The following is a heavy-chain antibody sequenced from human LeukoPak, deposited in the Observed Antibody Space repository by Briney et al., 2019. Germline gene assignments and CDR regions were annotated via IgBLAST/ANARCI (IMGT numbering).Heavy chain of an antibody. D-gene: IGHD4-17*01. CDR2: ISSSGSTI. V-gene: IGHV3-11*04. CDR1: GFTFSDYY. Sequence: GGSLRLSCAASGFTFSDYYMSWIRQAPGKGLEWVSYISSSGSTIYYADSVKGRFTISRDNAKNSLYLQMNSLRAEDTAVYYCAREFFGYGDSADAFDIWGQGTMVTVSS. CDR3: AREFFGYGDSADAFDI. J-gene: IGHJ3*02.